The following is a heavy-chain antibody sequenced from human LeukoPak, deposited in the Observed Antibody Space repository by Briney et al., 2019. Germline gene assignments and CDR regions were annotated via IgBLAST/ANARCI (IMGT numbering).Heavy chain of an antibody. CDR1: GFTFDDYA. Sequence: GGSLRLSCAASGFTFDDYAMHWVRHAPGKGLEWVSGISWNSGSIGYADSVKGRFTISRDNAKNSLYLQMNSLRAEDTALYYCAKDITMIPSDAFDIWGQGTMVTVSS. V-gene: IGHV3-9*01. CDR3: AKDITMIPSDAFDI. D-gene: IGHD3-22*01. CDR2: ISWNSGSI. J-gene: IGHJ3*02.